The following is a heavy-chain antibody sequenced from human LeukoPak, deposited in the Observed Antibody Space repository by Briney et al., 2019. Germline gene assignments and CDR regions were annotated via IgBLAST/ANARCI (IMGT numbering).Heavy chain of an antibody. CDR2: IIPIFGTA. J-gene: IGHJ4*02. CDR3: AICNRDGYRPFDY. D-gene: IGHD5-24*01. Sequence: ASVKVSCKASGGTFSSYAISWVRQAPGQGLEWMGGIIPIFGTANYAQKFQGRVTITADESTSTAYMELGSLRSEDTAVYYCAICNRDGYRPFDYWGQGTLVTVSS. V-gene: IGHV1-69*13. CDR1: GGTFSSYA.